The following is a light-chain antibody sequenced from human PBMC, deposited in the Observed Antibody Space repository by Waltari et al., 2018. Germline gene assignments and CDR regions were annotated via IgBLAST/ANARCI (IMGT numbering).Light chain of an antibody. CDR3: SSYTSSTTYV. CDR2: DVS. CDR1: SSDVGGYNY. V-gene: IGLV2-14*03. J-gene: IGLJ1*01. Sequence: QSALTQPASVSGSPGQSITLSCTGTSSDVGGYNYVSWYQHHPGKAPKLMIFDVSSRPSGVSNRFSGSKSGNTASLTISGLQAEDEADYYCSSYTSSTTYVLGAGTKVTVL.